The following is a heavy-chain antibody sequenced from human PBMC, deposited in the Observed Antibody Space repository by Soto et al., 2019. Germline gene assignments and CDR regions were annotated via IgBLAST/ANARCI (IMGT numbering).Heavy chain of an antibody. J-gene: IGHJ4*02. Sequence: QVQLVESGGGVVQPGRSLRLSCAASGFTFSSYAMHWVRQAPGKGLEWVAVISYDGSNKYYADSVKGRFTISRDNSKNTLYLQMNSLRAEDTAVYYCARDWGSSGWSGDYWGQGTPVTVSS. D-gene: IGHD6-19*01. CDR3: ARDWGSSGWSGDY. CDR2: ISYDGSNK. V-gene: IGHV3-30-3*01. CDR1: GFTFSSYA.